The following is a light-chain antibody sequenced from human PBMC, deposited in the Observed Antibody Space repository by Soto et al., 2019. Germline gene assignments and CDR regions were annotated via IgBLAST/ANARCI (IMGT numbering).Light chain of an antibody. V-gene: IGKV3-15*01. CDR3: QQGNTWPLT. J-gene: IGKJ2*01. CDR2: SAS. CDR1: QSISTE. Sequence: EIAMTQSPATLSVSPGERATLSCRASQSISTELAWYQQIPGQPPRLLIYSASTRATGVPARFTGSGSGSESTLTISGLQSKDFAIYYCQQGNTWPLTFGQGTRLEI.